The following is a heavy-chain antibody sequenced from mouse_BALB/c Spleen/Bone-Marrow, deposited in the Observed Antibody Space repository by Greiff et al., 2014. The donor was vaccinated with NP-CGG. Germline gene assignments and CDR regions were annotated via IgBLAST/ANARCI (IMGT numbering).Heavy chain of an antibody. J-gene: IGHJ4*01. CDR1: GSNIKDTY. CDR2: IDPANGDT. V-gene: IGHV14-3*02. Sequence: VQLQQSGAELVKPGASVKLSCTASGSNIKDTYMHWVKQRPEQGLEWIGRIDPANGDTKYDPKFQGKATITADTSSNTAYLQLSSLTSEDTAVYYCARYLIFYDYDEAMDYWGQGTSVTVSS. CDR3: ARYLIFYDYDEAMDY. D-gene: IGHD2-4*01.